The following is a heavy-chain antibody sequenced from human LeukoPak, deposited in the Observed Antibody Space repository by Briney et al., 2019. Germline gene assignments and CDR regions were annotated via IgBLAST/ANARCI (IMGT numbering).Heavy chain of an antibody. CDR2: FDPEDGET. CDR1: GYTLAELS. D-gene: IGHD6-19*01. CDR3: ATGVIAVAAYFDY. V-gene: IGHV1-24*01. J-gene: IGHJ4*02. Sequence: GASVKVACKVSGYTLAELSMHWVRQAPGKGLEWMGGFDPEDGETIYAQKFQGRVTMTEDTSTDTAYMELSSLRSEDTAVYYCATGVIAVAAYFDYWGQGTLVTVSS.